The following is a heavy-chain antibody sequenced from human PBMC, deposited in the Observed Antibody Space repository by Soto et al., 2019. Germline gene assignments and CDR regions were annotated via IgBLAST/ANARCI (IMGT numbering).Heavy chain of an antibody. D-gene: IGHD2-21*01. CDR1: GYTLTELS. V-gene: IGHV1-24*01. J-gene: IGHJ6*02. CDR3: ATTSIVVTPAFYYYYYGMDV. Sequence: ASVKVSCKVSGYTLTELSRHWVRQAPGKGLEWMGGFDPEDGETIYAQKFQGRVTMTEDTSTDTAYMELSSLRSEDTAVYYCATTSIVVTPAFYYYYYGMDVWGQGTTVTVSS. CDR2: FDPEDGET.